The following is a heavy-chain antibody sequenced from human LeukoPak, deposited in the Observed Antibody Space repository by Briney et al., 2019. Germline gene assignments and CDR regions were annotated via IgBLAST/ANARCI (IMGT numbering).Heavy chain of an antibody. D-gene: IGHD3-22*01. J-gene: IGHJ4*02. Sequence: GGSLRLSCAASGFTVSSNYMSWVRQAPGKGLEWVSGIYSGGSTYYADSVKGRFTISRDNSKNTLYLQMNSLRAEDTAVYYCARGDYYDSSGYYLGYFDYWGQGTLVTVSS. CDR2: IYSGGST. V-gene: IGHV3-53*01. CDR1: GFTVSSNY. CDR3: ARGDYYDSSGYYLGYFDY.